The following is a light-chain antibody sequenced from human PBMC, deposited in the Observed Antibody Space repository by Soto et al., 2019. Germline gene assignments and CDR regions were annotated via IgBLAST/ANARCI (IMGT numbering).Light chain of an antibody. Sequence: DIQMTQSPSSLSASVGDRVTINCRASQTISSYLNWYQQKPGKAPKLLIYGASALQSGVPPRFSGSGSGTDFTLTTRSLQPEDFATYYCQQSYNLPRTVGPGTKVDIK. CDR1: QTISSY. CDR2: GAS. J-gene: IGKJ3*01. V-gene: IGKV1-39*01. CDR3: QQSYNLPRT.